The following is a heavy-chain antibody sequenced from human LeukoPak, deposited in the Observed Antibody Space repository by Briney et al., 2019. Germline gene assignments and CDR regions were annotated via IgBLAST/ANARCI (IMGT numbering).Heavy chain of an antibody. CDR2: INHSGST. CDR3: ARPRRPRTTVTTTGFGY. J-gene: IGHJ4*02. D-gene: IGHD4-17*01. CDR1: GGSFSGYY. Sequence: SETLSLTCAVYGGSFSGYYWSWIRQPPGKGLEWIGEINHSGSTNYNLSLKSRVTISVDTSKNQFSLKLSSVTAADTAVYYCARPRRPRTTVTTTGFGYWGQGTLVTVSS. V-gene: IGHV4-34*01.